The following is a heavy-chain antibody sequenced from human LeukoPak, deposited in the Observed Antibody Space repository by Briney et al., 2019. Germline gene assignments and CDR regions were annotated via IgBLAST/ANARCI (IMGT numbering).Heavy chain of an antibody. Sequence: NPGGSLRLSCAASGFTFTSYWMSWVRQAPGKGLEWVADIDQHGSEKYYVDSVKGRFTISRDNAKNSLYLQMNSLRAEDTAVYYCARERGGYYYDSSGRDYWGQGTLVTVSS. J-gene: IGHJ4*02. V-gene: IGHV3-7*01. CDR1: GFTFTSYW. D-gene: IGHD3-22*01. CDR2: IDQHGSEK. CDR3: ARERGGYYYDSSGRDY.